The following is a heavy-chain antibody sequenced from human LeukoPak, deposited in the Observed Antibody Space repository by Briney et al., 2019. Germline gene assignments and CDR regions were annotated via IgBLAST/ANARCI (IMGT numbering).Heavy chain of an antibody. J-gene: IGHJ3*02. CDR2: IYYSGST. CDR3: AGGPFSGSYSGAFDI. Sequence: NPSETLSLTCTVSGGSISSYYWSWIRQPPGKGLEWIGYIYYSGSTNYNPSLKSRVTISVDTSKNQFSLKLSSVTAADTAVYYCAGGPFSGSYSGAFDIWGQGTMVTVSS. V-gene: IGHV4-59*12. D-gene: IGHD1-26*01. CDR1: GGSISSYY.